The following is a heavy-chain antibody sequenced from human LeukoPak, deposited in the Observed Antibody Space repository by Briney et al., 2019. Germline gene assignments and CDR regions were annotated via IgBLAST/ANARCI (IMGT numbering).Heavy chain of an antibody. CDR2: IYYGGST. Sequence: SETLSLTCSVSGGSISSSNYYWGWIRQPPGEGLEWIGSIYYGGSTYYNPSLKSRVTISVDTSKNQFALKLSSVTAADTAVYYCAHFRGGAFDFWGQGTMVTVSA. D-gene: IGHD3-16*01. CDR1: GGSISSSNYY. CDR3: AHFRGGAFDF. J-gene: IGHJ3*01. V-gene: IGHV4-39*01.